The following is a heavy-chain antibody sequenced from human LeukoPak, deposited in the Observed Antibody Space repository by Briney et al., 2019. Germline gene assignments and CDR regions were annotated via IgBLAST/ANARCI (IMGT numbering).Heavy chain of an antibody. Sequence: SETLSLTCTVSGGSISSYYWSWIRRPAGKGLEWIGRIYTSGSTNYNPSPKSRVTMSVDTSKNQFSLKLSSVTAADTAVHYCARDGARSYGYSRFFNWGQGTLVTVSS. J-gene: IGHJ4*02. CDR3: ARDGARSYGYSRFFN. V-gene: IGHV4-4*07. CDR2: IYTSGST. CDR1: GGSISSYY. D-gene: IGHD5-18*01.